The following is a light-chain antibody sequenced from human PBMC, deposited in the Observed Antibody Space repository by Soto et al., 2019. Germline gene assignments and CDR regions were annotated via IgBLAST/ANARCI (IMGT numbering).Light chain of an antibody. CDR2: GAS. CDR3: QQDYNLKA. J-gene: IGKJ4*01. Sequence: PEERVTLSCRASQSVSSSYLTWYQQKPGQAPRLLIYGASTRATSIPARFSGSGSGTDFTLTISSLQPEDFAVYYCQQDYNLKAFGGGTKVDIK. CDR1: QSVSSSY. V-gene: IGKV3D-7*01.